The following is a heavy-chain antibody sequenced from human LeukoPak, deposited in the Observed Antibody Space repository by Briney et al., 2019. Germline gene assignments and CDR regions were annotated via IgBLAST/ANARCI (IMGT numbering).Heavy chain of an antibody. CDR2: ISSGSNTI. V-gene: IGHV3-48*01. J-gene: IGHJ4*02. CDR1: GFTFSSYS. Sequence: GGSLRLSCAASGFTFSSYSMNWVRQAPGKGLEWVSYISSGSNTIYYTDSVKGRFTISRDNAKNSLYLQMNSLRAEDTAVYYCARGARGFWSGYYDYWGQGTLVTVSS. D-gene: IGHD3-3*01. CDR3: ARGARGFWSGYYDY.